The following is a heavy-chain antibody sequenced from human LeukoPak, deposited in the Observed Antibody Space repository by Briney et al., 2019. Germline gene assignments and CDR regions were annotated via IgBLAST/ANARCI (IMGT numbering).Heavy chain of an antibody. CDR3: ARHILDGDNGSKGFDL. D-gene: IGHD2-21*02. Sequence: SQTLSLTCDVSKDPIISFDHSWSWIRHFPGKGLEWMGYCHSTGNSYYNPSLRGRVFISEDSSTGHLSLTLSFVTAADTALYYCARHILDGDNGSKGFDLWGQGILVTVSS. V-gene: IGHV4-30-4*07. CDR2: CHSTGNS. J-gene: IGHJ4*02. CDR1: KDPIISFDHS.